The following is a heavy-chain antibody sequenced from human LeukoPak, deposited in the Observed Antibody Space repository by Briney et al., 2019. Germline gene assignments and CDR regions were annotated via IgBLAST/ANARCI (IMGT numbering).Heavy chain of an antibody. CDR1: GGSISSGSYY. V-gene: IGHV4-61*02. CDR3: ARDSLQQRRYYYYYMDI. CDR2: IYTSGST. J-gene: IGHJ6*03. Sequence: PSQTLSLTRTVSGGSISSGSYYWSWIRQPAGKGLEWIGRIYTSGSTNYNPSLKSRVTMSVDTSKNQFSLKLSSVTAADTAVYYCARDSLQQRRYYYYYMDIWGKGTTVTVSS. D-gene: IGHD6-13*01.